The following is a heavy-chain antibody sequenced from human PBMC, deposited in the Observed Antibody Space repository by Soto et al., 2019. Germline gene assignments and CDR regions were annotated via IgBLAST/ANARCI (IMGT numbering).Heavy chain of an antibody. D-gene: IGHD3-3*01. CDR2: ISWNSGSI. J-gene: IGHJ6*02. CDR3: AKAGVEPRRYYGMDV. CDR1: GFTFDDYA. V-gene: IGHV3-9*01. Sequence: PGGSLRLSCAASGFTFDDYAMHWVRQAPGKGLEWVSGISWNSGSIGYADSVKGRFTISRDNAKNSLYLQMNSLRAEDTALYYCAKAGVEPRRYYGMDVWGQGTTVTV.